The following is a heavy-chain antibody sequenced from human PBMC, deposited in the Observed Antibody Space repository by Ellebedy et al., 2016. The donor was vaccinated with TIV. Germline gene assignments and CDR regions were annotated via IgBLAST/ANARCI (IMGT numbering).Heavy chain of an antibody. CDR3: ARRSSRNVMDV. CDR2: AYYRSTWIY. V-gene: IGHV6-1*01. CDR1: GDSVSNNGVT. J-gene: IGHJ6*02. Sequence: SQTLSLTCAISGDSVSNNGVTWNWIRQSPSRGLEWLGRAYYRSTWIYNYAVSVKGRITINPDTSNNQFSLQLNSVTPEDTAVYYCARRSSRNVMDVWGQGTTVTVSS. D-gene: IGHD6-13*01.